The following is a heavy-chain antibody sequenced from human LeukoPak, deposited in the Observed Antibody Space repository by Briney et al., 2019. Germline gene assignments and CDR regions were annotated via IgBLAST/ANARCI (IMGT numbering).Heavy chain of an antibody. V-gene: IGHV3-48*03. CDR1: GFTFSSYE. CDR3: ARGLAYYYGSGSYGFDY. CDR2: ISSSGSTI. Sequence: GGSLRLSCAASGFTFSSYEMNWVRQAPGKGLEWVSYISSSGSTIYYAESVKGRFTISRDNAKNSLYLQMNSLRAEDTAVYYCARGLAYYYGSGSYGFDYWGQGTLVTVSS. J-gene: IGHJ4*02. D-gene: IGHD3-10*01.